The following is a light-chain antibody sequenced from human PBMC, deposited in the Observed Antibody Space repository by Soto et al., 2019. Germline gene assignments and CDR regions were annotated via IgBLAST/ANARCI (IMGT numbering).Light chain of an antibody. J-gene: IGKJ1*01. Sequence: EIVLTQSPGTLSLSPGERATLSCRASQSVTSDYLAWYQQKPGQAPSLVIYGASSRGTGIPDRFSGGGSGTDFTLTITKLEPEDFAVYYCQQYGSSPTFGQGTKVEVK. CDR2: GAS. CDR3: QQYGSSPT. V-gene: IGKV3-20*01. CDR1: QSVTSDY.